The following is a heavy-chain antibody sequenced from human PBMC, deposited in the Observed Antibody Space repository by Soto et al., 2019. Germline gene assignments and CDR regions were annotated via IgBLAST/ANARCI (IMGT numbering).Heavy chain of an antibody. Sequence: QVQLQEPGPGLVKPSETLSLTCTVSGGSVSSRNYYWSWIRQPPANGLELIGYLYYSGSTSYNPILNSRCNTAADESKNQFSLKLISVTAADTAVHNCARGSLLSPNLRFRPWGQGILVTVSS. CDR2: LYYSGST. V-gene: IGHV4-61*01. J-gene: IGHJ5*02. D-gene: IGHD3-16*02. CDR3: ARGSLLSPNLRFRP. CDR1: GGSVSSRNYY.